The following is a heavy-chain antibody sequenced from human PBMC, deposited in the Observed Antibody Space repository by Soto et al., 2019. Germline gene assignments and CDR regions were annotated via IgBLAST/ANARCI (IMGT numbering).Heavy chain of an antibody. CDR3: ARLGYSYGSYDYYYYMDV. CDR1: GGSISSYY. Sequence: SETLSLTCTVSGGSISSYYWSWIRQPPGKGLEWIGYIYYSGSTNYNPSLKSRVTISVDTSKNQFSLKLSSGTAADTAVYYCARLGYSYGSYDYYYYMDVWGKGTTVTVSS. J-gene: IGHJ6*03. D-gene: IGHD5-18*01. V-gene: IGHV4-59*08. CDR2: IYYSGST.